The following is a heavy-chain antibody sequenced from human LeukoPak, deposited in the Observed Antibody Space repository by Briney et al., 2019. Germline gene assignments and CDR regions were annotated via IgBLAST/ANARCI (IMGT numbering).Heavy chain of an antibody. V-gene: IGHV1-2*02. CDR2: INPHTGGA. Sequence: GASVKVSCKASGYTLSGSYLHWVRLAPGQGLEWMGWINPHTGGADFAQKFQGRVTMTRDTSISTAYMELNRLTSDDTAVYFCARIDYASGSHDYWGQGTLVTVSS. D-gene: IGHD3-10*01. CDR3: ARIDYASGSHDY. J-gene: IGHJ4*02. CDR1: GYTLSGSY.